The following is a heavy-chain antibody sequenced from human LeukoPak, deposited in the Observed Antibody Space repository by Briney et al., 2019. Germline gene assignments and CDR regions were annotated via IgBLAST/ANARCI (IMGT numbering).Heavy chain of an antibody. CDR2: ISWNSGSI. CDR1: GFTFDDYA. CDR3: AKDRRYYYDSSGYYYDY. J-gene: IGHJ4*02. D-gene: IGHD3-22*01. Sequence: GGSLRLSCAASGFTFDDYAMHWVRHAPGKGLEWVSGISWNSGSIGYADSVKGRFTISRDNAKNSLYLQMNSLRAEDTALYYCAKDRRYYYDSSGYYYDYWGQGTLVTVSS. V-gene: IGHV3-9*01.